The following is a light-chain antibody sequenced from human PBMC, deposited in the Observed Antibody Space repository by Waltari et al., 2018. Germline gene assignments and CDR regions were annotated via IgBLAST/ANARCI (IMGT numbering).Light chain of an antibody. J-gene: IGKJ3*01. Sequence: IEMTQFPATLSLPPGERATLSSRAIHILASNVAWYQQHPGQAPRLRIFAASTRATGVPARFSGSGSGTEFTLTISSLQSEDFAVYYCHQYLKWPFTFGPGTKVDIK. CDR1: HILASN. V-gene: IGKV3-15*01. CDR2: AAS. CDR3: HQYLKWPFT.